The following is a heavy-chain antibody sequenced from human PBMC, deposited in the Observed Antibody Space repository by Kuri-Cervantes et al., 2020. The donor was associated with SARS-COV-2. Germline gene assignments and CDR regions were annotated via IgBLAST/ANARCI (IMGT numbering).Heavy chain of an antibody. CDR1: GGSISSYY. CDR3: SGGAVAGGFDY. J-gene: IGHJ4*02. V-gene: IGHV4-59*01. Sequence: SETLSLTCTVSGGSISSYYWSWIRQPPGKGLEWIGYIYYSGSTNYNPSLKSRVTISVDTSKNQFSLKLSSVTAADTAVYYCSGGAVAGGFDYWGQGTLVTVSS. CDR2: IYYSGST. D-gene: IGHD6-19*01.